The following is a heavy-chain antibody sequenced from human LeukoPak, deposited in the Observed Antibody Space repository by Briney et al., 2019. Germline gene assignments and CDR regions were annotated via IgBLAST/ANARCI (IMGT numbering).Heavy chain of an antibody. V-gene: IGHV3-48*04. Sequence: GGSLRLSCEASGFIFSDYNMNWVRQAPGKGLEWPSFIDSSSSTIYYADSVKGRFAISRDNAKNSLYLQMNSLRAEDTAVYYCARDSPYGSGSWRGHYYYGMDVWGQGTTVTVSS. D-gene: IGHD3-10*01. CDR1: GFIFSDYN. J-gene: IGHJ6*02. CDR3: ARDSPYGSGSWRGHYYYGMDV. CDR2: IDSSSSTI.